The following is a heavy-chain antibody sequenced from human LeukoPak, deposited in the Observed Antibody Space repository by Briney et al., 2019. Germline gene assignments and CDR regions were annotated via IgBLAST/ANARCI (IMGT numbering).Heavy chain of an antibody. V-gene: IGHV3-30*04. CDR1: TLCFSDYA. CDR3: ARGLTWLQTFDD. Sequence: GGSLRLSCAASTLCFSDYAMDCARQAPGKWLEWEAIISLNGRNKNDCASVKGSFTISRDNTRTTLYLKMNSLTAEATDVYFCARGLTWLQTFDDWGQGSLVSVSS. D-gene: IGHD5-24*01. J-gene: IGHJ4*02. CDR2: ISLNGRNK.